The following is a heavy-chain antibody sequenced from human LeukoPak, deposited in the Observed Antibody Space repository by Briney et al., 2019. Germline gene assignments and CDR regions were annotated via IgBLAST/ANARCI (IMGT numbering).Heavy chain of an antibody. J-gene: IGHJ4*02. V-gene: IGHV4-59*01. CDR1: GGSISSYY. CDR3: ARDQRDHFDY. Sequence: SETLSLTCTVSGGSISSYYWSWIRQPPGKGLEWIGYIYYSGSTNYNPSLKSRVTISVDTSKNQFSLKLSSVTAADTAVYYCARDQRDHFDYWGQGTLVTVSS. CDR2: IYYSGST.